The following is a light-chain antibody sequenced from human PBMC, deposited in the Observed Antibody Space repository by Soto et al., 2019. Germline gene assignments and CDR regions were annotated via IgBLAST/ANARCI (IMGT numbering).Light chain of an antibody. CDR3: QQYGSSPVT. V-gene: IGKV3-20*01. J-gene: IGKJ2*01. CDR2: GAS. CDR1: QSVSSSY. Sequence: EIVLTQSPGTLSLSPGERATLSCRASQSVSSSYLAWYQQKPGQAPRLLIYGASSRATGIPDRFSGSGSGTDFTLAISRLEPEDFAVYYCQQYGSSPVTFGQGTKLEIK.